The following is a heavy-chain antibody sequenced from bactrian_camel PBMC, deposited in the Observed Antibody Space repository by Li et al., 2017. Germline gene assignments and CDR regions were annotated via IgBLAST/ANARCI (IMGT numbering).Heavy chain of an antibody. V-gene: IGHV3S40*01. CDR1: GFTFSSYD. Sequence: DVQLVESGGGLVQAGGSLRLSCAASGFTFSSYDMSWVRQAPGKGLEWVSSIKTDGSFTYDADSLKDRFTISKDDAKDTVYLQMNSLRPEDTARYQCMTRVKFDGLCTSWWKNWGKGTQVTVS. CDR3: MTRVKFDGLCTSWWKN. CDR2: IKTDGSFT. J-gene: IGHJ4*01. D-gene: IGHD7*01.